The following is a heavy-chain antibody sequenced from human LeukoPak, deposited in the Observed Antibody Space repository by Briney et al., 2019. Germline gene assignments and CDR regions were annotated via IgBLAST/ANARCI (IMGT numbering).Heavy chain of an antibody. D-gene: IGHD6-19*01. CDR3: ARGVAVAGKEDY. V-gene: IGHV3-21*01. J-gene: IGHJ4*02. CDR1: GFTFGSYS. CDR2: ISISSSYT. Sequence: GGSLRLSCAASGFTFGSYSMNWVRQAPGKGLEWVSSISISSSYTYYADTVKGRFTISSPKAKYSLYLQMNSLRAEDTAVYYCARGVAVAGKEDYWGQGTLVTVSS.